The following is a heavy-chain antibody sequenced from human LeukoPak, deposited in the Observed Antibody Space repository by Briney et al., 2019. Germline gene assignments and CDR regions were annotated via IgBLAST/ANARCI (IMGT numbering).Heavy chain of an antibody. Sequence: SETLSLTCTVSGGSISTHYWSWIRQSPGEGLEWIGSIYYSGSTNYNPSLKSRVTISVDTSKNQFSLELSSVTAADTAVYYCAVNLTRHTFDIWGQGTMVTVSS. V-gene: IGHV4-59*08. J-gene: IGHJ3*02. D-gene: IGHD1-1*01. CDR2: IYYSGST. CDR1: GGSISTHY. CDR3: AVNLTRHTFDI.